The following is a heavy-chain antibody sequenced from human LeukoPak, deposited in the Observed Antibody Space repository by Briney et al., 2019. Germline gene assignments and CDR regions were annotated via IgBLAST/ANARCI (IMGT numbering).Heavy chain of an antibody. CDR2: MNPNSGNT. D-gene: IGHD3-3*01. CDR3: ARVRGLTIFGVVIMDAFDI. CDR1: GYTFTSYD. V-gene: IGHV1-8*01. J-gene: IGHJ3*02. Sequence: ASVTVSCKASGYTFTSYDINWVRQATGQGLEWMGWMNPNSGNTGYAQKFQGRVTMTRNTSISTAYMELSSLRSEDTAVYYCARVRGLTIFGVVIMDAFDIWGQGTMVTVSS.